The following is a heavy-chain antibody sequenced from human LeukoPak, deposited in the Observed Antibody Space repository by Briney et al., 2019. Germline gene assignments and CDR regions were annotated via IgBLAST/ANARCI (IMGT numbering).Heavy chain of an antibody. D-gene: IGHD2-2*01. CDR3: ARDPTLSSSAPYFDY. CDR1: GFTFSSYW. J-gene: IGHJ4*02. V-gene: IGHV3-74*01. CDR2: INSDGSST. Sequence: GGSLRLSCAASGFTFSSYWMHWVRQAPGKGLVWVSRINSDGSSTSYADSVKGRFTISRDNAKNTLYLQMNGLRAEDTAVYYCARDPTLSSSAPYFDYWGQGTLVTVSS.